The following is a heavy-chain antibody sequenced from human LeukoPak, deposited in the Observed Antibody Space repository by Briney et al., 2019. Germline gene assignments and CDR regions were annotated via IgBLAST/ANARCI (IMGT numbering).Heavy chain of an antibody. D-gene: IGHD1-14*01. J-gene: IGHJ1*01. CDR1: GGSISSYY. V-gene: IGHV4-59*01. Sequence: SETLSLTCTVSGGSISSYYWSWIRQPPGKGLEWIGYIYYSGSTNYNPSLKSRVTISVDTSKNQFSLKLSPVTAADTAVYYCARSGHGRTGAEYFQHWGQGTLVTVSS. CDR2: IYYSGST. CDR3: ARSGHGRTGAEYFQH.